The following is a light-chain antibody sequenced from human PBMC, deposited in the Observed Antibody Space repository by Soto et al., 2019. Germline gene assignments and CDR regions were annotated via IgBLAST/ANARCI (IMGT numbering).Light chain of an antibody. CDR3: QQYDDSMT. V-gene: IGKV3-20*01. CDR2: GAS. J-gene: IGKJ1*01. Sequence: EIVLTQSPGTLSLSPGERAPLSGRASQSISSNYLAWYQQKPGQAPRLLIYGASTRATGIPDRFSGSGSGTDFTLTIRRLEPEDFAVDHCQQYDDSMTFGQGTKVDIK. CDR1: QSISSNY.